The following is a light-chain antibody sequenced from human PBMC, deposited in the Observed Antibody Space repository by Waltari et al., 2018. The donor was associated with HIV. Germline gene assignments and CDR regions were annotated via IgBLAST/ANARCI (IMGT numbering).Light chain of an antibody. CDR2: EVN. V-gene: IGLV2-18*01. CDR3: SLYTGTTNVL. Sequence: QSALTQPPSVSGSPGQSVSISCTGSSSDVGSYNRVSWYQQPPGTAPKLIIYEVNNRPSGVPDRFSGSQSGNTASLTISGRQAEDEADYYCSLYTGTTNVLFGGGTKLTVL. J-gene: IGLJ2*01. CDR1: SSDVGSYNR.